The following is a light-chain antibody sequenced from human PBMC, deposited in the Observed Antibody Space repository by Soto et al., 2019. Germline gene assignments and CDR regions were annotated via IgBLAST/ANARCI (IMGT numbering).Light chain of an antibody. CDR1: QSVSSSY. CDR3: QHYNSYSEA. J-gene: IGKJ1*01. V-gene: IGKV3-20*01. Sequence: EIVLTQSPGTLSLSPGERATLSCRASQSVSSSYLAWYQQKPGQAPRLLIYGASTRASGIPARFSGGGSGTEFTLTISSLQPDDFATYYCQHYNSYSEAFGQGTKVDIK. CDR2: GAS.